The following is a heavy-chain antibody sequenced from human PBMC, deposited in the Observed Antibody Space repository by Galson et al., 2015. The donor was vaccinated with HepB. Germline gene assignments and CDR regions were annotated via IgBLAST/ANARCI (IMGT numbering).Heavy chain of an antibody. CDR2: IRSKGSDYAT. D-gene: IGHD6-13*01. V-gene: IGHV3-73*01. CDR1: GFTFSGSA. Sequence: LRLSCAASGFTFSGSAIHWVRQASGKGLEWVGRIRSKGSDYATAYAASVKGRFTISRDDSKNTAFLHMNSLKTEDTAVYYCTRLGDFSGYSSSWGQGTLVTVSS. J-gene: IGHJ4*02. CDR3: TRLGDFSGYSSS.